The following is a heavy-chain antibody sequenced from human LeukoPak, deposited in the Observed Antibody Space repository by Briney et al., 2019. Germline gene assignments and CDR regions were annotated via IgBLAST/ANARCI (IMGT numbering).Heavy chain of an antibody. Sequence: PGGSLRLSCAASGFTFSSYWMSWVRQAPGKGLEWVANIKQDGSEKYYVDSVKGRFTISRDNAKNSLYLQMNSLRAEDTAVYYCARGYSSSWYFNSHPQPHDYWGQGTLVTVSS. CDR3: ARGYSSSWYFNSHPQPHDY. CDR2: IKQDGSEK. J-gene: IGHJ4*02. D-gene: IGHD6-13*01. V-gene: IGHV3-7*04. CDR1: GFTFSSYW.